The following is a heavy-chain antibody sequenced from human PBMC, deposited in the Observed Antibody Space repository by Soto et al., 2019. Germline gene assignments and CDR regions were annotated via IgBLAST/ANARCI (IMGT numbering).Heavy chain of an antibody. Sequence: GASVKVSCKASGYTFTSYGISWVRQAPGQGLEWMGWISAYNGNTNYAQKLQGRVTMTTGTSTSTAYMELRSLRSDDTAVYYCARSPIVVVPAAPGVDIWGQGTMVTVSS. D-gene: IGHD2-2*01. CDR3: ARSPIVVVPAAPGVDI. J-gene: IGHJ3*02. CDR2: ISAYNGNT. V-gene: IGHV1-18*01. CDR1: GYTFTSYG.